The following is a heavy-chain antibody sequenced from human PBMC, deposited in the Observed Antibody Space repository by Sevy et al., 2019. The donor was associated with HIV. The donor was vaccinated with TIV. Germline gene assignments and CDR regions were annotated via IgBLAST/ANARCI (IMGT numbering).Heavy chain of an antibody. CDR1: GYTLTELS. J-gene: IGHJ5*02. CDR2: FDPEDGET. V-gene: IGHV1-24*01. Sequence: ASVKVSCKVSGYTLTELSMHWVRQAPGKGLEWMGGFDPEDGETIYAQKFQGIVTMTEDTSTDTAYMELSSLRSEDTAVYYCATDPTTSAIGPTWGQGTLVTVSS. D-gene: IGHD1-26*01. CDR3: ATDPTTSAIGPT.